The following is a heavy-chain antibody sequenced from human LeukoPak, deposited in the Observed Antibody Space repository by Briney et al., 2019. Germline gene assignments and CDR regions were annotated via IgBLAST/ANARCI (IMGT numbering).Heavy chain of an antibody. CDR3: AREGDGYNSC. Sequence: ASVKVSCKASGYTFTSYYMHWVRQAPGQGLEWMGIINPSGGSTSYAQKLQGRVTMTTDTSTSTAYMELRSLRSDDTAVYYCAREGDGYNSCWGQGTLVTVSS. D-gene: IGHD5-12*01. J-gene: IGHJ4*02. CDR1: GYTFTSYY. V-gene: IGHV1-46*01. CDR2: INPSGGST.